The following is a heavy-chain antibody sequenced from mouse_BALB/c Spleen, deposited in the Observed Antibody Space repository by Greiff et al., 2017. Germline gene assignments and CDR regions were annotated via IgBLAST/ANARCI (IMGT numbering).Heavy chain of an antibody. D-gene: IGHD2-1*01. CDR3: AIYGNAWFAY. J-gene: IGHJ3*01. CDR1: GFTFSSFG. CDR2: ISSGSSTI. V-gene: IGHV5-17*02. Sequence: EVKLMESGGGLVQPGGSRKLSCAASGFTFSSFGMHWVRQAPEKGLEWVAYISSGSSTIYYADTVKGRFTISRDNPKNTLFLQMTSLRSEDTAMYYCAIYGNAWFAYWGQGTLVTVSA.